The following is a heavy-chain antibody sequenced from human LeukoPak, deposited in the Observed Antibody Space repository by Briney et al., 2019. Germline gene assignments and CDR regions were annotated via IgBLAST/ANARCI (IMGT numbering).Heavy chain of an antibody. V-gene: IGHV4-34*01. CDR1: GGSLSGYY. J-gene: IGHJ4*02. D-gene: IGHD4-11*01. CDR2: INHSGST. Sequence: SETLSLTCAVYGGSLSGYYWSWIRQPPGKGLEWIGEINHSGSTNYNPSLKSRVTISVDTSKNQFSPKLSSVTAADTAVYYCATRHRFRTTHFDYWGQGTLVTVSS. CDR3: ATRHRFRTTHFDY.